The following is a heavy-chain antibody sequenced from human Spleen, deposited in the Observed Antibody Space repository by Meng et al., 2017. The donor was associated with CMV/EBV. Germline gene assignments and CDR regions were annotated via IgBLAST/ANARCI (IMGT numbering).Heavy chain of an antibody. D-gene: IGHD3-3*01. CDR2: IFKDGRT. J-gene: IGHJ3*02. V-gene: IGHV3-66*02. CDR3: VRDLSFYYDFWSGYYTDGTFDI. Sequence: GESLKISCAASGFTVSSGYMTWVRQVPGKGLEWVSVIFKDGRTYYADSVQGRFTISRDNSKNTVYLQMNSLRPEDTAVYYCVRDLSFYYDFWSGYYTDGTFDIWGQGRMVTVSS. CDR1: GFTVSSGY.